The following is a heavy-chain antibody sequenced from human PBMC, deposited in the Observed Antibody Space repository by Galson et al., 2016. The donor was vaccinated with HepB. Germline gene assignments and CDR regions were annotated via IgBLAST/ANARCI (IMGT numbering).Heavy chain of an antibody. J-gene: IGHJ3*02. D-gene: IGHD3-10*01. V-gene: IGHV4-39*01. Sequence: ETLSLTCTVSGGSVTASPYYHAWIRQPPGKGLEWIGTLSYSGSAYYNPSLKSHFTIAMGASRNQFSLQLTSVTAADTAVYYCARLFASGRKYDAFDIWGQGTVVTVSS. CDR1: GGSVTASPYY. CDR2: LSYSGSA. CDR3: ARLFASGRKYDAFDI.